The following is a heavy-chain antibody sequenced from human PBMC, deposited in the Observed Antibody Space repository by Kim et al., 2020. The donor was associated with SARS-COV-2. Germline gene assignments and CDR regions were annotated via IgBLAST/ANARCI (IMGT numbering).Heavy chain of an antibody. CDR2: T. Sequence: TIAHPSRKSRVTLSLDTSKNQFSLKLSSVTAADTAVYYCARGGNYGYYFDYWGQGSLVTVSS. D-gene: IGHD3-16*02. CDR3: ARGGNYGYYFDY. J-gene: IGHJ4*02. V-gene: IGHV4-59*12.